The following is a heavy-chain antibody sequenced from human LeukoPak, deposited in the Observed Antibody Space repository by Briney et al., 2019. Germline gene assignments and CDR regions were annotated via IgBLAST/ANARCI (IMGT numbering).Heavy chain of an antibody. Sequence: ASVKVSCKASGYTFTIYGISWVRQAPGQGLEWMGWISSYNGNTNYAQKFRGRVTMTTDTSTNTAYMELRSLRSDDTAVNYCASLKTDGYFDYWGQGTLVTVSS. CDR2: ISSYNGNT. V-gene: IGHV1-18*01. D-gene: IGHD5-24*01. CDR3: ASLKTDGYFDY. CDR1: GYTFTIYG. J-gene: IGHJ4*02.